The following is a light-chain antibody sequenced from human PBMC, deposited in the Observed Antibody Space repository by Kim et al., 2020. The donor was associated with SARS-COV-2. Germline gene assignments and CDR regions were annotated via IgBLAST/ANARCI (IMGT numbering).Light chain of an antibody. J-gene: IGKJ1*01. CDR2: SAS. CDR3: QNYDGAPWT. V-gene: IGKV1-27*01. CDR1: HDINNY. Sequence: DIQMTQSPSSLSASVGDRVTITCRASHDINNYLAWYQQKPGKVPKVLIYSASALRSGVPSRFSGSGSGTDFTLTISSLQPEDVATYYCQNYDGAPWTFGQGTRVEIK.